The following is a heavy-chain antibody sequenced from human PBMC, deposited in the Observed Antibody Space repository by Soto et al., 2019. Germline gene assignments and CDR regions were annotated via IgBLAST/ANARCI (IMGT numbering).Heavy chain of an antibody. V-gene: IGHV3-15*01. J-gene: IGHJ4*02. CDR3: TTDSGMSSCSFEY. CDR1: GFTFSKAW. D-gene: IGHD1-26*01. Sequence: PGGSLRLSCATSGFTFSKAWMGWVRQAPGKGLEWVGRIMSKTDGGTTDYAAPVKGRFTISRDDSKSKLYLQMNSLKTEDTAFYCCTTDSGMSSCSFEYWGQGTLVTVSS. CDR2: IMSKTDGGTT.